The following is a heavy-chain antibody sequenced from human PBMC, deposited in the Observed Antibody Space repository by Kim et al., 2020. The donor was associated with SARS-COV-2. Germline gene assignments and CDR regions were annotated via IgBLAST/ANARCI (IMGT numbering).Heavy chain of an antibody. CDR1: GFTFSSYG. J-gene: IGHJ4*02. V-gene: IGHV3-33*05. Sequence: GGSLRLSCAASGFTFSSYGMHWVRQAPGKGLEWVAVISYDGSNKYYADSVKGRFTISRDNSKNTLYLQMNSLRAEDTAVYYCARLARIAAAKTDYWGQGTLVTVSS. CDR3: ARLARIAAAKTDY. CDR2: ISYDGSNK. D-gene: IGHD6-13*01.